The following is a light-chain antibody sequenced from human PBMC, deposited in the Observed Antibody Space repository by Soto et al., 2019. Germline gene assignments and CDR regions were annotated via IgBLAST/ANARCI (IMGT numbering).Light chain of an antibody. Sequence: DIRMARAPFTLAAAVLNRDTITCRASQSIAGYLSWYQQRPGKAPKFLIYSASSLQRGVPSRFSGSGSGTDFSLTINGLQPEDFATYFCQQSFSVPITFGQGTRLEIK. CDR2: SAS. J-gene: IGKJ5*01. V-gene: IGKV1-39*01. CDR1: QSIAGY. CDR3: QQSFSVPIT.